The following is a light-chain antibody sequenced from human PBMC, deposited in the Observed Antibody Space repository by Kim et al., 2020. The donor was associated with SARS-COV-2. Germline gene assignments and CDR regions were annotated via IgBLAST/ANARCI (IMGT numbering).Light chain of an antibody. J-gene: IGKJ1*01. V-gene: IGKV3-20*01. CDR2: GAS. Sequence: EIVLTQSPGTLSLSPGERATLSCRASQSISSSYLAWYQHKPGQAPRLLINGASSRATGIPDRFSGSGSGTDFTLTISRLEPEDFAVYYCLLYGSPWTFGQGTKVDIK. CDR3: LLYGSPWT. CDR1: QSISSSY.